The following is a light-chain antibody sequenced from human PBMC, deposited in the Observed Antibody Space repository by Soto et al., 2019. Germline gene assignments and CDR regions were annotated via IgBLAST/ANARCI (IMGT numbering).Light chain of an antibody. V-gene: IGKV3-11*01. J-gene: IGKJ4*01. CDR2: DAS. CDR1: QSVSSL. CDR3: KKCNGWPLT. Sequence: EIVLTQSPATLSLSPGERATLSCRASQSVSSLLAWYQQKPGQAPRLLIYDASNRATGIPARFSGSGSGTVFTLTISSLAPEDFAVYYFKKCNGWPLTFGGGTKVGIK.